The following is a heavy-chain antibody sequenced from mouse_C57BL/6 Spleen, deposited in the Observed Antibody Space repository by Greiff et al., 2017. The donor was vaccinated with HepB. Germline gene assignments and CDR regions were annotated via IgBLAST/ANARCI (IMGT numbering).Heavy chain of an antibody. CDR1: GFNIKNTY. D-gene: IGHD1-1*01. V-gene: IGHV14-3*01. CDR3: ARAYYYGSRHYYAMDY. CDR2: IDPANGNT. J-gene: IGHJ4*01. Sequence: EVQLQQSVAELVRPGASVKLSCTASGFNIKNTYMHWVKQRPEQGLEWIGRIDPANGNTKYAPKFQGKATITADTSSNTAYLQLSSLTSEDTAIYYCARAYYYGSRHYYAMDYWGQGTSVTVSS.